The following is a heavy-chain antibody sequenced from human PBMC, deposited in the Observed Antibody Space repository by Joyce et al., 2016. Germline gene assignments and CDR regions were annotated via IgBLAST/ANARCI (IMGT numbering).Heavy chain of an antibody. J-gene: IGHJ4*02. Sequence: QVQLVESGGGVVQHGRSLRLSCAASGFTFSNCAMHWVRQAPGKGWEWLEVISYAGSNIYYAESVKGRLTITRDNSKNTLYLQMNSLRAEDTGVYYCASSVDIVPTGLPFDYWGQGTLVTVSS. CDR2: ISYAGSNI. V-gene: IGHV3-30*04. CDR1: GFTFSNCA. CDR3: ASSVDIVPTGLPFDY. D-gene: IGHD5-12*01.